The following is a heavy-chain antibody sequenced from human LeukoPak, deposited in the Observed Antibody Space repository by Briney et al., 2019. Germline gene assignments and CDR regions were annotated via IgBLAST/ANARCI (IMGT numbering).Heavy chain of an antibody. V-gene: IGHV3-23*01. J-gene: IGHJ4*02. D-gene: IGHD6-19*01. CDR3: AKERGSGRYPIDY. CDR1: GFTFSNYA. Sequence: GGSLRLSCAASGFTFSNYAMSWVRQAPGKGLEWVSAISGSGYSTYYADSVKGRFTISRDNSKNTLYLQMNSLRAEDTAVYYCAKERGSGRYPIDYWGQGTLVTVSS. CDR2: ISGSGYST.